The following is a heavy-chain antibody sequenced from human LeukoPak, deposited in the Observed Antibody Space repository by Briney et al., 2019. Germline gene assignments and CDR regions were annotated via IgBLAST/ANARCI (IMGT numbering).Heavy chain of an antibody. V-gene: IGHV1-69*04. CDR2: IIPILGIA. CDR1: GGTFSSYA. CDR3: AREVAPTYNWFDP. Sequence: ASVKVSCKASGGTFSSYAISWVRQAPGQGLGWMGRIIPILGIANYAQKFQGRVTITADKSTSTAYMELSSLRSEDTAVYYCAREVAPTYNWFDPWGQGTLVTVSS. D-gene: IGHD2-15*01. J-gene: IGHJ5*02.